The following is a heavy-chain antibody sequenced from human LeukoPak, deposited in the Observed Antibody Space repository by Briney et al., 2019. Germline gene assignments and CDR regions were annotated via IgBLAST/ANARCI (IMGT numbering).Heavy chain of an antibody. CDR3: AKEVTPGALLYGPFDY. Sequence: GGSLRLSCAASEFIFSSYGMSWVRQAPGKGLEWVSAISASGGGTYYADSVKGRFTISRDNSRNTLYLEMNSLRAEDTAIYYCAKEVTPGALLYGPFDYWGQGTLVTVSS. J-gene: IGHJ4*02. V-gene: IGHV3-23*01. CDR1: EFIFSSYG. CDR2: ISASGGGT. D-gene: IGHD4-23*01.